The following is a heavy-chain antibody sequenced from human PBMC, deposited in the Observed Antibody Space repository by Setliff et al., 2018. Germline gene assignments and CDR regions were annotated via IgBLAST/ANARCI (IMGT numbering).Heavy chain of an antibody. Sequence: PSETLSLTCSVSGDSISSGNFYWTWIRQPAGKGLEWIGHIYTTGRTDYNPSLKSRVTISLDTPKNQFSLKLTSVTAADTAVYYCERDRYYGSGSYYNYFDKWGQGSLVTVSS. V-gene: IGHV4-61*09. CDR3: ERDRYYGSGSYYNYFDK. D-gene: IGHD3-10*01. CDR1: GDSISSGNFY. J-gene: IGHJ4*02. CDR2: IYTTGRT.